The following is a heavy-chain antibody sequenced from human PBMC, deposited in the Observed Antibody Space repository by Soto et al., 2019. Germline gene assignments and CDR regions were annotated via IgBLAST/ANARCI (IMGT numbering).Heavy chain of an antibody. CDR1: GFTFSNYG. Sequence: VESGGGVLQPGGSLRLSCAASGFTFSNYGMHWVRQAPGKGLEWVAVIWDDGNNKYYADSVQGRFTISRDNSNNTLYVQMTSLRAEDTAVYYCARGLHSLFDYWGQGTLVTVSS. V-gene: IGHV3-33*01. J-gene: IGHJ4*02. CDR3: ARGLHSLFDY. CDR2: IWDDGNNK. D-gene: IGHD2-21*01.